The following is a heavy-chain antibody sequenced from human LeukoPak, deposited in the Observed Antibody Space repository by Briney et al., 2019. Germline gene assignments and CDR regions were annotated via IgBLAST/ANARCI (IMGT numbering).Heavy chain of an antibody. CDR1: GFTFSSYS. V-gene: IGHV3-48*04. CDR2: ISSSSSTI. D-gene: IGHD3-22*01. J-gene: IGHJ4*02. Sequence: GGSLRLSCAASGFTFSSYSMNWVRQAPGKGLEWVSYISSSSSTIYYADSVKGRFTISRDNAKNSLYLQMNSLRAEDTAVYYCARGPGAYYDSSGYGTYWGQGTLVTVSS. CDR3: ARGPGAYYDSSGYGTY.